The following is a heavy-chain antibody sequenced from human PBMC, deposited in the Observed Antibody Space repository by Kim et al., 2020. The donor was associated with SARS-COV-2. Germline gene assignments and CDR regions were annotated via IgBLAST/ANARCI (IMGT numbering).Heavy chain of an antibody. J-gene: IGHJ5*02. CDR2: IHSGGAI. CDR3: ARSSFSSRHWFDP. V-gene: IGHV3-53*01. Sequence: GGSLRLSCAPSGFTVSNNYMTWVRQAPGKGLEWVSVIHSGGAIYYADSVRGRFTLSRDDSKETVYLQMDSLRAEDTAIYYCARSSFSSRHWFDPWGQGSLVTVSS. CDR1: GFTVSNNY.